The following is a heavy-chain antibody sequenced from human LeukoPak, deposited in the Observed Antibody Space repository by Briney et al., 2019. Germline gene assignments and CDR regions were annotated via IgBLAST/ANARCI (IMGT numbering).Heavy chain of an antibody. CDR1: GYTFISYN. CDR3: ARDLLPMTKAGVVND. CDR2: INPSGGST. D-gene: IGHD3-3*01. J-gene: IGHJ4*02. V-gene: IGHV1-46*01. Sequence: GASVKVSCKASGYTFISYNLHWVRQAPGQGLEWMGIINPSGGSTNYAQRFQGRVTITADESRSTAYMELSSLTSDDTAVYYCARDLLPMTKAGVVNDWGQGSLVIVSA.